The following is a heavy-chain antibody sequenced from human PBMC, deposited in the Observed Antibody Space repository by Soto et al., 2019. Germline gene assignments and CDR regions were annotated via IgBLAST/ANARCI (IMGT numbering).Heavy chain of an antibody. D-gene: IGHD2-2*01. V-gene: IGHV2-5*02. Sequence: QITLKESGPTLVKPTETLTLTCTFSGFSLSTGGVGVGWIRQPPGKALEWLALIYWDDEKRYSPSLKSRLTVTKDTSKHQVVLTMTNVDPVDTATYYCAHKILVPGAIVFDYWGQGTLVTVSS. CDR3: AHKILVPGAIVFDY. CDR1: GFSLSTGGVG. CDR2: IYWDDEK. J-gene: IGHJ4*02.